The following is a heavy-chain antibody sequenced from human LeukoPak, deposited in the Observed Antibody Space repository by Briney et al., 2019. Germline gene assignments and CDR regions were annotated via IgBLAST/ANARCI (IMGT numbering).Heavy chain of an antibody. J-gene: IGHJ4*02. V-gene: IGHV4-39*07. CDR3: ARSGGYSGYVLFDY. CDR1: GGSISSSSYY. D-gene: IGHD5-12*01. CDR2: IYYSGST. Sequence: SETLSLTCTVSGGSISSSSYYWGWIRQPPGKGLEWIGSIYYSGSTYYNPSLKSRVTISVDTSKNQFSLKLSSVAAADTAVYYCARSGGYSGYVLFDYWGQGTLVTVSS.